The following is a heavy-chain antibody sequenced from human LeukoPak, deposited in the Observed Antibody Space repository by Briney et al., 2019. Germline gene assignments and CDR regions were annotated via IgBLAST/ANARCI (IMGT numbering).Heavy chain of an antibody. CDR3: VRDSGSGVDY. CDR2: IDAGGTGT. J-gene: IGHJ4*02. D-gene: IGHD3-10*01. Sequence: GGSLRLSCAASGFTFSPYWMLWFRQVPGKGLEFVSRIDAGGTGTIYADSVRGRFTMSRDNAQSTLYLQMNSLRADDTAVYYCVRDSGSGVDYWGQGTLVTVSS. V-gene: IGHV3-74*01. CDR1: GFTFSPYW.